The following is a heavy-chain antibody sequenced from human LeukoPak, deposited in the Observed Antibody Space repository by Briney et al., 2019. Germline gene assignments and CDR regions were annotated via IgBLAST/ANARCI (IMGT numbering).Heavy chain of an antibody. CDR2: ISWNSGSI. CDR1: GFTFDDYA. D-gene: IGHD6-13*01. J-gene: IGHJ1*01. V-gene: IGHV3-9*01. Sequence: GRSLRLSCAASGFTFDDYAMHWVRQAPGKGLEWVSGISWNSGSIGYADSVKGRFTISRDNAKNSLYLQMNSLRAGDTALYYCAKTPRSSWYEYFQHWGQGTLVTVSS. CDR3: AKTPRSSWYEYFQH.